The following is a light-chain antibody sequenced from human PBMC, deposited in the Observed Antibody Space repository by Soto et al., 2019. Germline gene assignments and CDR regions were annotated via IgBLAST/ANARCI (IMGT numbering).Light chain of an antibody. V-gene: IGLV2-23*02. J-gene: IGLJ1*01. CDR2: EVS. CDR3: CSYAGSSPYV. CDR1: SSDVGSYNL. Sequence: QSALTQPASVSGSPGQSITISCTGTSSDVGSYNLVSWYQQHPGKAPKLMIYEVSKRPPGVSNRFSGSKSGNTASLTISGLQAEDEADYYCCSYAGSSPYVFGTGTKLTVL.